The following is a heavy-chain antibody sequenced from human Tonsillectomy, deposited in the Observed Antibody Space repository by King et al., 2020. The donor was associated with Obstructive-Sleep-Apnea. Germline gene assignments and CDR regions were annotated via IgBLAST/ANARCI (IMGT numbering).Heavy chain of an antibody. V-gene: IGHV4-31*03. J-gene: IGHJ4*02. CDR3: ARRYYNILTGYFDYFDY. CDR1: GGSINSGDSY. Sequence: VQLKESGPGLVKHSQTLSLTCSVSGGSINSGDSYWSWIRQHPGKGLEWIGYIYYSGSTYYNPSLKSRLTISVDRSQNQFSLKLSSVTAADTAVYYCARRYYNILTGYFDYFDYWGQGTLVTVSS. CDR2: IYYSGST. D-gene: IGHD3-9*01.